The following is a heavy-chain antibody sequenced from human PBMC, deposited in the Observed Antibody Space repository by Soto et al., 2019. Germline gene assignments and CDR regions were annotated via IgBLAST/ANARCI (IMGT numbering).Heavy chain of an antibody. Sequence: ASVKVSCKASGYTFTSYGISWVRQAPGQGLDWMGWISPYNGNTNYAQMLQGRVTMTTDTSTNTAYMELRSLRSEDTAVYSGAISGVCISASREPPNYYCGMDVWGQGTTVTVSS. D-gene: IGHD2-2*01. CDR3: AISGVCISASREPPNYYCGMDV. CDR1: GYTFTSYG. CDR2: ISPYNGNT. V-gene: IGHV1-18*01. J-gene: IGHJ6*01.